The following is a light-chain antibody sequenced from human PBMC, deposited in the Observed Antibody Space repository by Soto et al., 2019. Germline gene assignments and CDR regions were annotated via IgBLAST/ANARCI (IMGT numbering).Light chain of an antibody. CDR1: QDIRNE. J-gene: IGKJ1*01. CDR2: AAS. Sequence: AIQMTQSPSSLSASVGDRVTITCRASQDIRNELAWYQHNPGKAPKLLIYAASYLQGGVPSSFRGAGSGTDFTLPIGSRQPEDFATYYCLQDNNYPRTFGQGPRWKSN. CDR3: LQDNNYPRT. V-gene: IGKV1-6*01.